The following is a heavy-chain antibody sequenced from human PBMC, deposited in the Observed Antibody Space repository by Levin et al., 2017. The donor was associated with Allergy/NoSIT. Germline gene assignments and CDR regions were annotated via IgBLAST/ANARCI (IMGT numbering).Heavy chain of an antibody. V-gene: IGHV1-18*01. CDR2: ISAFSGRT. J-gene: IGHJ4*02. CDR1: GYTFTNFG. Sequence: GESLKISCRASGYTFTNFGISWVRQAPGQGLEWMGWISAFSGRTNYAQKFQDRVTMTTDTSTSTAYMELRSLRSDDTAVYHCARDTMHDVSGYSDLQFDQWGQGTLVAVSS. D-gene: IGHD3-22*01. CDR3: ARDTMHDVSGYSDLQFDQ.